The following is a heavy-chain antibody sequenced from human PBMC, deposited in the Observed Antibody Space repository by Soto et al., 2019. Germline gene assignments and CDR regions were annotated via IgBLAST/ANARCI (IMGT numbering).Heavy chain of an antibody. V-gene: IGHV1-2*04. Sequence: ASVKVSCKASGYSFTDYYIHWVRRAPGQGLEWLGRINPKSGGTSTAQKFQGWVTMTRDRSISTVYMELTRLRSDDTAVYFCARGHSTDCSNGVCSFFYNHEMDVWGQGTTVTVSS. CDR3: ARGHSTDCSNGVCSFFYNHEMDV. CDR2: INPKSGGT. J-gene: IGHJ6*02. D-gene: IGHD2-8*01. CDR1: GYSFTDYY.